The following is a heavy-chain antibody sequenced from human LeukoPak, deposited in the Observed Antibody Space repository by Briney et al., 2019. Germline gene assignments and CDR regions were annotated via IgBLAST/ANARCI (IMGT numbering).Heavy chain of an antibody. Sequence: SQTLSLTCTVSGGSISSYYWSWIRQPPGKGLEWIGYIFHSGSTKYTPSLKSRVTISVETSKNQFSLNLSSVTAGDTAVYYCARNRARSGSDMDVWGKGTTVTISS. CDR2: IFHSGST. CDR1: GGSISSYY. J-gene: IGHJ6*03. V-gene: IGHV4-59*01. D-gene: IGHD2/OR15-2a*01. CDR3: ARNRARSGSDMDV.